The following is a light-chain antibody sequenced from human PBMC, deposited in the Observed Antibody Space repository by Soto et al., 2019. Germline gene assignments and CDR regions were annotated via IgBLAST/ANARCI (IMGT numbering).Light chain of an antibody. V-gene: IGKV3-15*01. CDR2: GAS. CDR1: ENVRTF. J-gene: IGKJ1*01. Sequence: EIVLTQSPGTLSLSPGERATLSCRASENVRTFVDWYQQKPGQAPRLLIYGASTRATGIPARFSGSGSGTEFTLTISSLQSEDFAVYYCQQYNNWPSWTFGQGTKGDIK. CDR3: QQYNNWPSWT.